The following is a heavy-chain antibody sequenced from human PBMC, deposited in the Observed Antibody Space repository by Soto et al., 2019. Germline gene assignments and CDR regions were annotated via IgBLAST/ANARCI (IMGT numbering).Heavy chain of an antibody. V-gene: IGHV4-31*03. Sequence: SETLSLTCTVSGGSIGRGGYYWSWIRQHPGKGLEGIGYIYYRGITYYNPSLKSRVTISVDTSKNQFSLKLSSVTAADTAVYYCARSQGYYFEYWGQGTLVNVPS. CDR3: ARSQGYYFEY. CDR1: GGSIGRGGYY. J-gene: IGHJ4*02. CDR2: IYYRGIT.